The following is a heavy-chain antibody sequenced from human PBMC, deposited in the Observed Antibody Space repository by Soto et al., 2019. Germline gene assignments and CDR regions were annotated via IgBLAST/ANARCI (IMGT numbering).Heavy chain of an antibody. CDR3: ARSRVYDFWSGYSRPDAFDI. V-gene: IGHV4-30-2*01. CDR1: GDSISSGGYS. Sequence: PSETLSLTCAVSGDSISSGGYSWSWIRQPPGKGLEWIGYIYHSGSTYYNPSLKSRVTISVDRSKNQFSLKLSSVTAADTAVYYCARSRVYDFWSGYSRPDAFDIWGQGTMVTVSS. J-gene: IGHJ3*02. D-gene: IGHD3-3*01. CDR2: IYHSGST.